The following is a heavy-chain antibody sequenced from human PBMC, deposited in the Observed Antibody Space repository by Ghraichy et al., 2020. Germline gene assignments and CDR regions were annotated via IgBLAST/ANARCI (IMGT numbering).Heavy chain of an antibody. D-gene: IGHD3-3*01. J-gene: IGHJ5*02. Sequence: ASVKVSCKASGYTFTSYDINWVRQATGQGLEWMGWMNPNSGNTGYAQKFQGRVTMTRNTSISTAYMELSSLRSEDTAVYYCARVPVLRFLEWLSGQNWFDPWGQGTLVTVSS. CDR2: MNPNSGNT. CDR3: ARVPVLRFLEWLSGQNWFDP. CDR1: GYTFTSYD. V-gene: IGHV1-8*01.